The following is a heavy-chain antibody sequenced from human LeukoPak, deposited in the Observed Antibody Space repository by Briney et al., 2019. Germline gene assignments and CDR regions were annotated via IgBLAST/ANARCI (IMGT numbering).Heavy chain of an antibody. D-gene: IGHD3-3*01. CDR2: ISWNSGSI. J-gene: IGHJ4*02. V-gene: IGHV3-9*01. Sequence: PGGSLRLSCAASGFTFDDYAMHWARHAPGKGLEWVSGISWNSGSIGYADSVKGRFTISRDNAKNSLYLQMNSLRAEDTALYYCAKEGYDFLSNYFDYWGQGTLVTVSS. CDR3: AKEGYDFLSNYFDY. CDR1: GFTFDDYA.